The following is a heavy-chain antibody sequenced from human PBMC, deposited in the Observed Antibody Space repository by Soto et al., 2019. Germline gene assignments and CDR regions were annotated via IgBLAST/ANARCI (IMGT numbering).Heavy chain of an antibody. D-gene: IGHD3-22*01. CDR1: GGSFSGYY. Sequence: SETLSLTCAVYGGSFSGYYWSWIRQPPGKGLEWIGEINHSRSTNYNPSLKSRVTISVDTSKNQFSLKLSSVTAADTAVYYCARAWAITMIVVARRWFDPWGQGTLVTVSS. CDR3: ARAWAITMIVVARRWFDP. V-gene: IGHV4-34*01. CDR2: INHSRST. J-gene: IGHJ5*02.